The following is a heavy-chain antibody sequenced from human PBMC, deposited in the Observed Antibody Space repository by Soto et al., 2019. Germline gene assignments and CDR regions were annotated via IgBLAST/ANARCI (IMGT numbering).Heavy chain of an antibody. CDR2: LSCDGNSK. J-gene: IGHJ4*02. V-gene: IGHV3-30*03. CDR3: VSFAWNDGVPLAY. CDR1: GFTFSSYW. D-gene: IGHD1-1*01. Sequence: HPRGSLRLSCAASGFTFSSYWMHWVRQAPGKGLVWVAVLSCDGNSKYYTDSVKGRFTISRDNSKNTLYLQMNSLRAQDTAVYYCVSFAWNDGVPLAYWAQXTLVTVSP.